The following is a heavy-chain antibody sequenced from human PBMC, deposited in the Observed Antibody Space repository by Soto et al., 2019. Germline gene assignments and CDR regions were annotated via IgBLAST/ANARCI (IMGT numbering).Heavy chain of an antibody. Sequence: SETLSLTCTVSGGSVSSGSYYWSWIRQHPGRGLEWIGYIYYTGNTYYNPSPKSRLAISVDTSKNQFSLKLSSVTAADTAVYYCARARTFGVVIIYYGMDVWGQGTTVTVSS. J-gene: IGHJ6*02. V-gene: IGHV4-31*03. CDR3: ARARTFGVVIIYYGMDV. D-gene: IGHD3-3*01. CDR2: IYYTGNT. CDR1: GGSVSSGSYY.